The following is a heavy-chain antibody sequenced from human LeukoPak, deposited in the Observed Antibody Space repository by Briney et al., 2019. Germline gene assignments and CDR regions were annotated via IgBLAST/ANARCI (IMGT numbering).Heavy chain of an antibody. CDR2: INPNSGGT. J-gene: IGHJ4*02. Sequence: ASVKVSCKASGYTFTGYYMHWVRQAPGQGLEGMGWINPNSGGTNYAQKFQGRVTMTRDTSISTAYMELSRLRSDDTAVYYCARGSGSYTPFDYWGQGTLVTVSS. V-gene: IGHV1-2*02. CDR3: ARGSGSYTPFDY. D-gene: IGHD1-26*01. CDR1: GYTFTGYY.